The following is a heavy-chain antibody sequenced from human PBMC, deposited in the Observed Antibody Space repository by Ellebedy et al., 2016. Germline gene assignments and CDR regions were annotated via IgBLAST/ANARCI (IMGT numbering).Heavy chain of an antibody. D-gene: IGHD5-12*01. CDR2: ISYDGSNK. V-gene: IGHV3-30*04. CDR1: GFTFSSYA. J-gene: IGHJ4*02. CDR3: ARVGYGGYTNHFDY. Sequence: GESLKISCAASGFTFSSYAMHWVRQAPGKGLEWVAVISYDGSNKYYADSVKGRFTISRDNSKNTLYLQMNSLRAEDTAVYYCARVGYGGYTNHFDYWGQGTLVTVSS.